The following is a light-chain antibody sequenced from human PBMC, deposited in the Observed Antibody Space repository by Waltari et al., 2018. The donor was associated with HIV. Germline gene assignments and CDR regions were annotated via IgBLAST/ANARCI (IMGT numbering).Light chain of an antibody. V-gene: IGKV4-1*01. CDR1: QSVLYSSNNKNY. CDR2: CAS. Sequence: DIVMTQPADSLAVSLGERDTIHCKSSQSVLYSSNNKNYLAWYQQHPGQPPKLLVYCASTRVSGVPDRFSGRGSGTDFTLTISSLEPEDFAVYFWQQCSNWPPTFGQGTKLEIK. J-gene: IGKJ2*01. CDR3: QQCSNWPPT.